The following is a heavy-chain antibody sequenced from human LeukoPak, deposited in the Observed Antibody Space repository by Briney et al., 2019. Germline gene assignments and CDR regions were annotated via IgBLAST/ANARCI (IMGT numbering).Heavy chain of an antibody. D-gene: IGHD6-6*01. CDR2: INPSGGST. CDR3: ARVGSSSSLDY. CDR1: GYTFTNYY. V-gene: IGHV1-46*01. J-gene: IGHJ4*02. Sequence: ASVKVSCKAPGYTFTNYYMHWVRQAPGQGLEWMGIINPSGGSTSYAQKFQGRVTITADKSTSTAYMELSSLRSEDTAVYYCARVGSSSSLDYWGQGTLVTVSS.